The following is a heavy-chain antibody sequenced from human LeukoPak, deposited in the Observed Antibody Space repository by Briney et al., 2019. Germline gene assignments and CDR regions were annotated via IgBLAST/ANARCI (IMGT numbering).Heavy chain of an antibody. V-gene: IGHV3-23*01. Sequence: PGGSLRLSCTASGFTFSTYGMSWVRQAPGKGLEWVSAISGSGGSTYYADSVKGRFTISRDNSKNTLYLQMNSLRAEDTAVYYCAKGVNYYDSSGYFAYWGQGTLVTVSS. J-gene: IGHJ4*02. CDR2: ISGSGGST. CDR3: AKGVNYYDSSGYFAY. D-gene: IGHD3-22*01. CDR1: GFTFSTYG.